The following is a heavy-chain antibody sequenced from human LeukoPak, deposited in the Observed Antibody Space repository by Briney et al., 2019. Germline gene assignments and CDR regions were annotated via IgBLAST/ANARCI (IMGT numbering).Heavy chain of an antibody. J-gene: IGHJ3*02. CDR3: ARDAFYGSGLDAFDI. D-gene: IGHD3-10*01. Sequence: PGGSLRLSCAASGFTVSSSYMTWVRQAPGKGLEWVSVIYGGGNTYYADSVKGRFTISRDNSKNTLYLQMNSLRAEDTAVYYCARDAFYGSGLDAFDIWGQGTMVTVSS. CDR2: IYGGGNT. CDR1: GFTVSSSY. V-gene: IGHV3-66*01.